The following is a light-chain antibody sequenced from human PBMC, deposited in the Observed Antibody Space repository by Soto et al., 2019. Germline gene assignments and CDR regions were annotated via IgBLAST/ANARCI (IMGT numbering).Light chain of an antibody. Sequence: DIQMTQSPSTLSASVGDRVTITCRASQSISDYLAWYQQKPGNAPKLLSSKASSLESGIPSRFRGSGSGTEFTLTICSLEPDDCATYYCQRYNCYNSCGQGTKLEIK. V-gene: IGKV1-5*03. CDR2: KAS. CDR3: QRYNCYNS. J-gene: IGKJ2*03. CDR1: QSISDY.